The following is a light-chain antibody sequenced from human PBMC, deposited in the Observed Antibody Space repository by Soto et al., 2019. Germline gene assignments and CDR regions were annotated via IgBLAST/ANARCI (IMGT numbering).Light chain of an antibody. CDR2: EVS. Sequence: QSALTQPPSASGSPGRSVTISCTGTSSDIGAYNYVSWYQQHPGKAPKFMIYEVSKRPSGVPDRFSGSKSGNTASLTVSGLQAEDEADYYCSAYAGRYTFVFGTGTKVTVL. CDR1: SSDIGAYNY. CDR3: SAYAGRYTFV. J-gene: IGLJ1*01. V-gene: IGLV2-8*01.